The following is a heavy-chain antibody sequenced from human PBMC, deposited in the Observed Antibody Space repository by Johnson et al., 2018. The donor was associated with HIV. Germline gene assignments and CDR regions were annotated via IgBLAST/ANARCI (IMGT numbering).Heavy chain of an antibody. V-gene: IGHV3-43D*03. CDR2: ISWNGGST. D-gene: IGHD5-24*01. Sequence: VQLVESGGGVVQPGGSLRLSCAASGFTFDDYAMHWVRQAPGKGLEWVSVISWNGGSTYYAASVKGRFTIHRDNAKKSLYLQMNSLRVEDTAVYYCVRDVWEPTMGHDAFDIWGQGTMVTVSS. J-gene: IGHJ3*02. CDR3: VRDVWEPTMGHDAFDI. CDR1: GFTFDDYA.